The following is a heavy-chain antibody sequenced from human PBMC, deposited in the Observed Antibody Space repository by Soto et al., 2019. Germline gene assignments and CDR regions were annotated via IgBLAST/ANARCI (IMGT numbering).Heavy chain of an antibody. CDR1: GFTFSSYW. CDR3: GRDLAAAGTD. CDR2: INGDGSAT. V-gene: IGHV3-74*01. J-gene: IGHJ4*02. Sequence: VQLVESGGGLVQPGGSLRLSCAASGFTFSSYWMHWVRQGPGTGLVWVSRINGDGSATGYADSVKGRFTISRDNTKNTLYLQMNSLRAEDTAVYYCGRDLAAAGTDWGQGTLVTVSS. D-gene: IGHD6-13*01.